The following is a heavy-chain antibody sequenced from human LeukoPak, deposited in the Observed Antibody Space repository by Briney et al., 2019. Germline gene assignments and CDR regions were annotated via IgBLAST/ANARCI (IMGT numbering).Heavy chain of an antibody. CDR1: GGTFSSYA. CDR3: ARVPPRLSRLWDKEMATIDDAFDI. J-gene: IGHJ3*02. Sequence: AASVKVSCKASGGTFSSYAISWVRQAPGQGLEWMGRIIPILGIANYAQKFQGRVTITADKSTSTAYMELSSLRSEDTAVYYCARVPPRLSRLWDKEMATIDDAFDIWGQGTMVTVSS. CDR2: IIPILGIA. V-gene: IGHV1-69*04. D-gene: IGHD5-24*01.